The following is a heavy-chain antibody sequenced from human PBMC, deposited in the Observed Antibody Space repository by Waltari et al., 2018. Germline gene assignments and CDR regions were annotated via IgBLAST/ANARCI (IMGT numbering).Heavy chain of an antibody. CDR2: INPNRGNT. J-gene: IGHJ2*01. CDR3: ARRHPPHEYYDYWSGYNSYWYFDL. V-gene: IGHV1-8*01. D-gene: IGHD3-3*01. Sequence: QVQLVQSGAEVKKPGASVKVSCKASGYTFTSYDINWVRPATGQGLECLVRINPNRGNTGDAKKFQGRVTRTRKTSISTAYMELSSLRSEDTAGNYCARRHPPHEYYDYWSGYNSYWYFDLWGRGTLITVSS. CDR1: GYTFTSYD.